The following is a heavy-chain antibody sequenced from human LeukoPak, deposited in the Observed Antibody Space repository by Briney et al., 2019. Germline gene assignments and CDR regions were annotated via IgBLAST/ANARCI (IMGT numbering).Heavy chain of an antibody. D-gene: IGHD5-24*01. Sequence: VGSLRLSCAASGFTFSSYSMNWVRQAPGKGLEWGSSISSSSSYIYYADSVKGRFTISRDNAKNSLYLQMNSLRAEDTAVYYCARYHTNGRDGSQHWGQGTLVTVSS. CDR1: GFTFSSYS. J-gene: IGHJ1*01. CDR2: ISSSSSYI. V-gene: IGHV3-21*01. CDR3: ARYHTNGRDGSQH.